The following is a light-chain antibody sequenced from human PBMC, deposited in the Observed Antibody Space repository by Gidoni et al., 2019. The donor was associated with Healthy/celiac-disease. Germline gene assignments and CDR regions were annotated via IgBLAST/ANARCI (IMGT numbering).Light chain of an antibody. J-gene: IGKJ5*01. V-gene: IGKV3-15*01. CDR2: GAS. CDR1: QSFSSN. Sequence: ELVLTQSPATLSVSPGERATLSCRASQSFSSNLAWYQQKPGQAPRLLLYGASTRATGIPARFSGSGSGTEFTLTISSLQSEDFAVYYCQQYNNWPPITFGQGTRLEIK. CDR3: QQYNNWPPIT.